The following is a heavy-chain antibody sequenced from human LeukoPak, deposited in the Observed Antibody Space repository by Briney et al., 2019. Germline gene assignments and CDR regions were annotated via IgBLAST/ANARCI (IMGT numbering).Heavy chain of an antibody. CDR3: ARDTDIAAGYYYYYGMDV. CDR2: IRYDGSNK. D-gene: IGHD6-25*01. V-gene: IGHV3-30*02. CDR1: GFTFSSYG. J-gene: IGHJ6*02. Sequence: PGGSLRLSCAASGFTFSSYGMHWVRQAPGKGLEWVAFIRYDGSNKYYADSVKGRFTISRDNSKNTLYLQMNSLRAEDTAVYYCARDTDIAAGYYYYYGMDVWGQGTTVTVSS.